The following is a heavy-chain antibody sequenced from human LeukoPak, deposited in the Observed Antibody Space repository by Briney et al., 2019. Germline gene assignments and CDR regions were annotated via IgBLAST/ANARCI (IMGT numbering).Heavy chain of an antibody. CDR1: GGSFSGYY. J-gene: IGHJ6*02. D-gene: IGHD2-2*02. V-gene: IGHV4-34*01. Sequence: SETLSLTCAVYGGSFSGYYWSWIRQPPGKGLEWIGEINHSGSTNYNPSLKSRVTISVDTSKNQFSLKLSSVTAADTAVYYCARLGYCSSTSCYRGVNSMDVWGQGTTVTVSS. CDR2: INHSGST. CDR3: ARLGYCSSTSCYRGVNSMDV.